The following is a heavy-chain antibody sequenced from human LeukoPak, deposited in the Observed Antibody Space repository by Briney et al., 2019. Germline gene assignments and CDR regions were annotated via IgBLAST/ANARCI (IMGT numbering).Heavy chain of an antibody. Sequence: GGSLRLSCAASGFTFSSYGMHWVRQAPGKGLEWVAVISYDGGNKYYADSVKGRFTISRDNSKNTLYLQMNSLRAEDTAVYYCAKDLDAYYDFWSGSWFDPWGQGTLVTVSS. V-gene: IGHV3-30*18. CDR3: AKDLDAYYDFWSGSWFDP. CDR2: ISYDGGNK. J-gene: IGHJ5*02. CDR1: GFTFSSYG. D-gene: IGHD3-3*01.